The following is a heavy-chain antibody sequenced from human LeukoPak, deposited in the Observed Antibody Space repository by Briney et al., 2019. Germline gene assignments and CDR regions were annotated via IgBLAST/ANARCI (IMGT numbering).Heavy chain of an antibody. CDR2: IYYSGST. Sequence: SETLSLTCTVSGGSISSYYWSWIRQPPGKGLEWIGYIYYSGSTNYNPSLKSRVTISVDTSKNQFSLKLSSVTAADTAVYYCARGGPYYYGSGSYYWVYWGQGTLVTVSS. CDR3: ARGGPYYYGSGSYYWVY. CDR1: GGSISSYY. D-gene: IGHD3-10*01. V-gene: IGHV4-59*12. J-gene: IGHJ4*02.